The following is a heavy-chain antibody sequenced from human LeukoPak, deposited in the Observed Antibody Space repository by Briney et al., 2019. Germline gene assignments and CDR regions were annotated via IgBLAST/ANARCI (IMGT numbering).Heavy chain of an antibody. D-gene: IGHD3-22*01. J-gene: IGHJ3*02. CDR2: TYYRSKWYN. V-gene: IGHV6-1*01. CDR3: ARDWLWDSSGYYEVRNDAFDI. CDR1: GDSVSSNSAA. Sequence: SQTLSLTCAISGDSVSSNSAAWNWIRQSPSRGLEWLGRTYYRSKWYNDYAVSVKSRITINPDTSKNQFSLQLNSVTPEDTAVYYCARDWLWDSSGYYEVRNDAFDIWGQGTMVAVSS.